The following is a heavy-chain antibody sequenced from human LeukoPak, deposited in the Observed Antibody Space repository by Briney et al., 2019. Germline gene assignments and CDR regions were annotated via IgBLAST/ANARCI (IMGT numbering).Heavy chain of an antibody. D-gene: IGHD6-13*01. J-gene: IGHJ4*02. CDR2: MNPNSGNT. V-gene: IGHV1-8*01. CDR3: ARGRKVAADFDY. CDR1: GYTFTSYD. Sequence: ASVKVSCKASGYTFTSYDINWVRQATGQGLEWMGWMNPNSGNTGYAQKFKGRVTMTRNTSISTAYMELSSLRSEDTAVYYCARGRKVAADFDYWGQGTLVTVSS.